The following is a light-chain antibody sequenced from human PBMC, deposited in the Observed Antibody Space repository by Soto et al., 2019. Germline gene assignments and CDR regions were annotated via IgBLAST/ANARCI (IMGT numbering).Light chain of an antibody. V-gene: IGKV1-5*01. CDR3: QQYNSYSVT. CDR1: QSIDSW. J-gene: IGKJ5*01. CDR2: DAS. Sequence: GDRVTITCRASQSIDSWLAWYQQKPGAAPKLLIYDASTLESGVPSKFSGSGSGTEFTLTISSLQPDDFATYYCQQYNSYSVTFGQGTRLEIK.